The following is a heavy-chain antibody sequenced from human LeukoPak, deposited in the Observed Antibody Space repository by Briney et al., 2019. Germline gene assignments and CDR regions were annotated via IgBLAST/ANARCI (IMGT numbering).Heavy chain of an antibody. CDR1: GGSFSGYF. J-gene: IGHJ5*02. V-gene: IGHV4-34*01. CDR2: INHSGST. Sequence: SETLSLTCAVYGGSFSGYFWSWIRQPPGKGLEWIGEINHSGSTNYNPSLKSRVTISVDTSKSQFSLKLSSVTAADTAVFYCARGGGYNWFDPWGQGTLVTVSS. CDR3: ARGGGYNWFDP.